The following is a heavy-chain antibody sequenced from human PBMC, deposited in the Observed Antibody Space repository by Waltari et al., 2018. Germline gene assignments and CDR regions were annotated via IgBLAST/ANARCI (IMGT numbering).Heavy chain of an antibody. V-gene: IGHV4-31*03. CDR1: GGSISRGNYY. CDR2: IFYTGST. Sequence: QVQLQESGPGLLKPSQTLSLTCTVSGGSISRGNYYWRWIRQYPGKGLEWIGYIFYTGSTYYNPSLKSRTVISVDTSKNQFSLNLDSVTAADTAVYYCVRQLLSGHGFFGYWGQGTLVTVSS. CDR3: VRQLLSGHGFFGY. D-gene: IGHD3-3*01. J-gene: IGHJ4*02.